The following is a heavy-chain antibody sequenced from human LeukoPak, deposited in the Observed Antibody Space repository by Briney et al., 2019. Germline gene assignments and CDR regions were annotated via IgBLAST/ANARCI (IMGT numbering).Heavy chain of an antibody. J-gene: IGHJ4*02. CDR1: GYTFTCYG. V-gene: IGHV1-18*01. Sequence: GASVKVSCKASGYTFTCYGISWVRQAPGQGLEWMGWISAYNGNTNYAQKLQGRVTMTTDTSTSTAYMELRSLRSDDTAVYYCARFSGYCSGGSCTEGNYFDYWGQGTLVTVSS. CDR2: ISAYNGNT. D-gene: IGHD2-15*01. CDR3: ARFSGYCSGGSCTEGNYFDY.